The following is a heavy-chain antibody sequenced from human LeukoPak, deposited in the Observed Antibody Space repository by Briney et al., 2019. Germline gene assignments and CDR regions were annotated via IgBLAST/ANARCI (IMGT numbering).Heavy chain of an antibody. CDR3: ASLNAFDI. CDR1: GGSISSGDYY. V-gene: IGHV4-30-4*01. CDR2: IYYSGST. J-gene: IGHJ3*02. Sequence: SQTLSLTCTVSGGSISSGDYYWNWIRQPPGKGLEWIGYIYYSGSTSYNPSLKSRVTISVDTSKNQFSLKLSSVTAADTAVYYCASLNAFDIWGQGTMVTVSS.